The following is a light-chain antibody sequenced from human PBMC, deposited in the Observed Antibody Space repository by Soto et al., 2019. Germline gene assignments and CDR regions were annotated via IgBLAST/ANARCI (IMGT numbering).Light chain of an antibody. CDR2: WAS. CDR3: QHYTDIPWT. V-gene: IGKV4-1*01. CDR1: QSVFYNPDNRDY. Sequence: DIGLTQSPDSLAMSLGERATIHCKSSQSVFYNPDNRDYLAWYQHRPGQPPKLLIYWASTRASGVPDRFTGSGSGTDFTLTISSLQAEDVAVYYCQHYTDIPWTFGQGTKVDIK. J-gene: IGKJ1*01.